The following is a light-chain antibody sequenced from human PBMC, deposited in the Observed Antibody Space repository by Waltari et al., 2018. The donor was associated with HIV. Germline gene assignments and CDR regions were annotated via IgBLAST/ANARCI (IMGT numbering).Light chain of an antibody. J-gene: IGLJ2*01. CDR2: EVA. CDR3: TSYTNNTVV. CDR1: SSEIDDFGY. V-gene: IGLV2-14*03. Sequence: HSALTQPASVSGSPGQSITISCSGNSSEIDDFGYVSWYRQHPGAAPKLIIFEVANRPSGISDRFSGAKYGNTASLTISGLQAEDEADYYCTSYTNNTVVFGGGTKLTVL.